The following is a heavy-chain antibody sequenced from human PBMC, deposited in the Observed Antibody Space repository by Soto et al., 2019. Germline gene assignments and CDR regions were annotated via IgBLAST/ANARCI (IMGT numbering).Heavy chain of an antibody. CDR1: GGSISSSSYY. D-gene: IGHD6-13*01. CDR2: IYYSGST. CDR3: ARMYSSSWYPTPNEYFQH. Sequence: SETLSLTCTVSGGSISSSSYYWGWIRQPPGKGLEWIGSIYYSGSTYYNPSLKSRVTISVDTSKNQFSLKLSSVTAADTAVYYCARMYSSSWYPTPNEYFQHWGQGTLVTVSS. V-gene: IGHV4-39*01. J-gene: IGHJ1*01.